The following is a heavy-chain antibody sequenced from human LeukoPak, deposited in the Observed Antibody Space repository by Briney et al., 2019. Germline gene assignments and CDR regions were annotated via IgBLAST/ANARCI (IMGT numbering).Heavy chain of an antibody. Sequence: PGGSLRLSCATSGFTFANSWMTWVRQAPGKGLEWVGDMNPDGSVKAYVDSVKGRFTVSRDNTENSVYLQMNSLRVDDTAIYYCARDPNHGALDYWGQGTPVTVSS. J-gene: IGHJ4*02. CDR3: ARDPNHGALDY. V-gene: IGHV3-7*01. CDR2: MNPDGSVK. D-gene: IGHD3-10*01. CDR1: GFTFANSW.